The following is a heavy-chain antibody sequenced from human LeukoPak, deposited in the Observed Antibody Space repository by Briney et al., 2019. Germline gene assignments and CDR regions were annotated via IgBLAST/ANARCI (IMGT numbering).Heavy chain of an antibody. CDR2: IQYDGSKK. CDR1: GFTFGSNG. D-gene: IGHD3-9*01. V-gene: IGHV3-30*02. J-gene: IGHJ4*02. CDR3: ARHAAVAYFDILTEEYY. Sequence: GGSLRLSCVASGFTFGSNGMHSVRQAPGKGLEWVTFIQYDGSKKYYADSVKGRFTISRDNSKNTLYLEMNSLRAEDTAVYYCARHAAVAYFDILTEEYYWGQGTLVTVSS.